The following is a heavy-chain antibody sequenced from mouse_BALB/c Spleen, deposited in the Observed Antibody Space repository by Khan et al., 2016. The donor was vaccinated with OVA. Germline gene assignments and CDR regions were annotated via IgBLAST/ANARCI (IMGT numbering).Heavy chain of an antibody. J-gene: IGHJ2*01. CDR2: ISYSGVT. D-gene: IGHD1-1*01. Sequence: QLEESGPGLVKPSQSLSLTCTVTGYSITSGYAWNWIRQFPGNKLEWMGYISYSGVTSYTPSLKSRLSLTRDTSKNQSFLQLNSGTTEDTATYYCARGNYYVYYFDYWGQGTTLTVSS. CDR1: GYSITSGYA. CDR3: ARGNYYVYYFDY. V-gene: IGHV3-2*02.